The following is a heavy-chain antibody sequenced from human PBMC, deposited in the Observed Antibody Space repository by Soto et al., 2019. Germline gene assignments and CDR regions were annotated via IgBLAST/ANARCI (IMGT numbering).Heavy chain of an antibody. Sequence: SETLSLTCTVSGDSISSNNYYWGWIRQPPGKGLEWIGSIYYTGNTYYNPSLRSRVTISVDTSKNQISLKVSSATAADTAVYYYARHWSHDSSGWAHFFFDYRGQGSPVIVSS. CDR3: ARHWSHDSSGWAHFFFDY. D-gene: IGHD3-22*01. J-gene: IGHJ4*02. CDR1: GDSISSNNYY. CDR2: IYYTGNT. V-gene: IGHV4-39*01.